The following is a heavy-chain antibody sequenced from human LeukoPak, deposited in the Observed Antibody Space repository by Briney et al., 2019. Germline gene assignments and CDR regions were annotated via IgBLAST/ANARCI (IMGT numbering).Heavy chain of an antibody. V-gene: IGHV4-34*01. CDR1: GGSFSGYF. D-gene: IGHD6-25*01. CDR3: ARTPRRLRGPSAFDI. Sequence: SETLSLTCAVYGGSFSGYFWSWIRQPPGKGVGWIGEINHSGSTNYNPSLKSRVTISVDTSKNQFSLKLSSVTAADTAVYYCARTPRRLRGPSAFDIWGQGTMVTVSS. CDR2: INHSGST. J-gene: IGHJ3*02.